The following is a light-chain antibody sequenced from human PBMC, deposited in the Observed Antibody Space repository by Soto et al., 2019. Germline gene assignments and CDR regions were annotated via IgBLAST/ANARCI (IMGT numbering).Light chain of an antibody. J-gene: IGKJ4*01. V-gene: IGKV3-20*01. CDR1: QTVRNNY. Sequence: EFVFTQSPGTLSFSPGERATLSCRASQTVRNNYLAWYQQKPGQAPRLLIYDASSRATGIPDRFSGGGSGTDFALTISRLEPEDFAVYYCQQFSSYPLTFGGGTNVDIK. CDR2: DAS. CDR3: QQFSSYPLT.